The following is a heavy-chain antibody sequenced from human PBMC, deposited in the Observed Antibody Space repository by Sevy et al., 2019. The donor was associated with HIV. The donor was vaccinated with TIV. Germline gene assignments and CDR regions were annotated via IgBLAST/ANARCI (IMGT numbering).Heavy chain of an antibody. Sequence: GGSLRLSCAASRFSFNGYGMHWVRQAPGKGLEWVAFIRYDGSNKYHADSVKGRFTISRDDSKNTLYLQMNSLRAEDTALYYCARGTPAFCTGGVCFNWFDPWGQGTLVTVSS. V-gene: IGHV3-30*02. CDR2: IRYDGSNK. CDR1: RFSFNGYG. D-gene: IGHD2-8*02. CDR3: ARGTPAFCTGGVCFNWFDP. J-gene: IGHJ5*02.